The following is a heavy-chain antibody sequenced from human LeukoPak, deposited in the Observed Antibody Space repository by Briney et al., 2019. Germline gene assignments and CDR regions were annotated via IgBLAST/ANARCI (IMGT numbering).Heavy chain of an antibody. CDR1: GFTFSLYA. V-gene: IGHV3-21*05. J-gene: IGHJ4*02. D-gene: IGHD3-10*01. CDR2: INDDSSDI. CDR3: TRDLPVPSLVRGIIIYGLIDY. Sequence: GGSLRLSCAASGFTFSLYAMNWVRQAPGKGLEWVSYINDDSSDIHYAGSVKGRFTTSRDNAKSSLYLQMNSLRAEDTALYYCTRDLPVPSLVRGIIIYGLIDYWGQGTLVTVSS.